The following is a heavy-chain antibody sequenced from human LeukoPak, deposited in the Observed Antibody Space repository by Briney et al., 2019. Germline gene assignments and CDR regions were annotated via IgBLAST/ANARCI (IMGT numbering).Heavy chain of an antibody. CDR3: ARDRYSISWYTSPD. CDR2: IKSDEITT. J-gene: IGHJ4*02. CDR1: GFTFSSYYW. V-gene: IGHV3-74*01. Sequence: PGGSLRLSCAASGFTFSSYYWMHWVRQAPGKGLVWVSRIKSDEITTSYADSVKGRFTISRDNAKNTLYLQMNCLRAEDTAVYYCARDRYSISWYTSPDWGQGTLVTVSS. D-gene: IGHD6-13*01.